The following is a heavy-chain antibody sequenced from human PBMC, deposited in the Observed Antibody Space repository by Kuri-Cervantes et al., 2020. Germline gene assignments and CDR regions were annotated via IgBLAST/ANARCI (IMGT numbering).Heavy chain of an antibody. J-gene: IGHJ6*02. V-gene: IGHV1-18*01. CDR3: ARDRCSSTSCYYYYYGMDV. CDR2: ISAYNGNT. Sequence: ASVKVSCKASGYTFTSYGISWVRQAPGQGLEWMGWISAYNGNTNYAQKLQGRVTMTTDTSTSTAYMELRSLRSDDTAVYYCARDRCSSTSCYYYYYGMDVWGRGTTVTVSS. D-gene: IGHD2-2*01. CDR1: GYTFTSYG.